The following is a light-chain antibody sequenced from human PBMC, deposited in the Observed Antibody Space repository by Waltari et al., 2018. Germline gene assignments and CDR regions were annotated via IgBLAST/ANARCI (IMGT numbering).Light chain of an antibody. CDR1: QSLSSD. V-gene: IGKV3-15*01. Sequence: EIVMTQSPATLSVSPGERATLSCRASQSLSSDLAWYQQKPGQAPRLLIYGASTRATGIPARFSGSGSATEFTLTISSLQSEDFAIYYCQQYNEWPPYTFGQGTKLEIK. CDR2: GAS. J-gene: IGKJ2*01. CDR3: QQYNEWPPYT.